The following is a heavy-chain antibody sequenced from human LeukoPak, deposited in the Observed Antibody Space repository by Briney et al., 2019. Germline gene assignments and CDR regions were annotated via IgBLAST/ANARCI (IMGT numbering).Heavy chain of an antibody. CDR1: GYTFTSYG. CDR3: ARVPPYNYWFDP. V-gene: IGHV1-18*01. Sequence: ASVKVSCKASGYTFTSYGMSWVRQAPGQGLEWMGWISAYNGNTNYAQKLQGRVTMTTDTSTSTAYMELRSLRSDDTAVYYCARVPPYNYWFDPWGQGTLVTVSS. J-gene: IGHJ5*02. CDR2: ISAYNGNT. D-gene: IGHD5-24*01.